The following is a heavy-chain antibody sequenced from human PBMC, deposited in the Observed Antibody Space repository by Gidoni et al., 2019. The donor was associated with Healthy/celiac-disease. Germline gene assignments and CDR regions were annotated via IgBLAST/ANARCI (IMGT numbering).Heavy chain of an antibody. V-gene: IGHV3-48*03. D-gene: IGHD3-10*01. Sequence: EVQLVESGGGLVQPGGSLRLSCAASGFTFSSYEMNWVRQAPGKGLEWVSYISSSGSTIYYADSVKGRFTISRDNAKNSLYLQMNSLRAEDTAVYYCARDSKFYYGSGSTYYYNGMDVWGQGTTVTVSS. CDR1: GFTFSSYE. J-gene: IGHJ6*02. CDR2: ISSSGSTI. CDR3: ARDSKFYYGSGSTYYYNGMDV.